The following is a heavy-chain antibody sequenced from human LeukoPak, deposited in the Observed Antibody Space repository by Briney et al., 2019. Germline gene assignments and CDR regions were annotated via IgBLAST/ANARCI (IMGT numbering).Heavy chain of an antibody. V-gene: IGHV3-23*01. D-gene: IGHD6-13*01. CDR1: GFTFSSYA. J-gene: IGHJ5*02. Sequence: AGSLRLSCAASGFTFSSYAMSWVRQAPGKGLEWVSAISGSGGSTYYADSVKGRFTISRDNSKNTLYLQMNSLRVEDTAVYYCARHRDRSWFWFDPWGQGTLVTVSS. CDR3: ARHRDRSWFWFDP. CDR2: ISGSGGST.